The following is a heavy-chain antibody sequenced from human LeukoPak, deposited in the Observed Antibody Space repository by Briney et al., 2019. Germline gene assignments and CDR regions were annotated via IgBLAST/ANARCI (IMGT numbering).Heavy chain of an antibody. Sequence: ASVKVSCEASGYTFTSYDINWVRQATGQGLEWMGWMNPNSGSTGYAQKFQGRVTMTRNTSISTAYMELSSLRSEDTAVYYCAREGAAYYDIPNWFDPWGQGTLVTVSS. V-gene: IGHV1-8*01. CDR2: MNPNSGST. D-gene: IGHD3-9*01. CDR1: GYTFTSYD. CDR3: AREGAAYYDIPNWFDP. J-gene: IGHJ5*02.